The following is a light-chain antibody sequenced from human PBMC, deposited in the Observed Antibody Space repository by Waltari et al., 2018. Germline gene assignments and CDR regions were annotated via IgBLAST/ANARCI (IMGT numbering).Light chain of an antibody. J-gene: IGLJ3*02. V-gene: IGLV2-14*03. CDR2: DVH. CDR1: RSDIGSYNA. CDR3: SSKTTRDTRL. Sequence: QSALTQPASVSGSPGQSITLPCPGTRSDIGSYNAVPWYHPHPGKAPKVVIYDVHNRPSGVSNRFSGSMSGNTASLTISGLQTEDEADYYCSSKTTRDTRLFGGGTKLTVL.